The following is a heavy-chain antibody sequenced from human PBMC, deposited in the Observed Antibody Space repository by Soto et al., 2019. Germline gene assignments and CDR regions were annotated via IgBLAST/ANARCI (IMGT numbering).Heavy chain of an antibody. CDR1: GGSISSDY. V-gene: IGHV4-59*01. Sequence: SETLSLTCTVSGGSISSDYWSWIRQPPGKGLEWIGYIYYSGSTNYNPSLKSRVTISVDTSKNQFSLKLSSVTAADTAVYYCARAPGRPFAYWGQGTLVTVSS. CDR2: IYYSGST. CDR3: ARAPGRPFAY. D-gene: IGHD6-25*01. J-gene: IGHJ4*02.